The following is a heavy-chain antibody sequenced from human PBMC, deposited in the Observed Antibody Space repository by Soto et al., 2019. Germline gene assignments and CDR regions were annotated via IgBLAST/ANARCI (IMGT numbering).Heavy chain of an antibody. CDR2: INPNSGGT. CDR1: GFTFTGHY. J-gene: IGHJ3*02. V-gene: IGHV1-2*02. CDR3: ARDHYDSSGYDAFDI. Sequence: ASVKVSCKASGFTFTGHYIHWVRQAPGQGLEWMGWINPNSGGTSYAQKFQGRLTMTTDTSITTAYMELSRLSSDDTAFYYCARDHYDSSGYDAFDIWGQGTMVTVS. D-gene: IGHD3-22*01.